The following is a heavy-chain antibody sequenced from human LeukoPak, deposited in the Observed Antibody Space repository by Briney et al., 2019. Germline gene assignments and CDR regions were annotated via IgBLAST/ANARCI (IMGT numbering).Heavy chain of an antibody. J-gene: IGHJ4*02. D-gene: IGHD6-19*01. V-gene: IGHV3-66*02. CDR3: ARAEWDSSGWYGGFALDY. Sequence: PGGSLRLSCAASGFTVSSYYMSWVRQAPGKGLEWVSVIYSGGSTYYADSVKGRFTISRDNSKNTLYLQMNSLRAEDTAVYYCARAEWDSSGWYGGFALDYWGQGTLVTVSS. CDR1: GFTVSSYY. CDR2: IYSGGST.